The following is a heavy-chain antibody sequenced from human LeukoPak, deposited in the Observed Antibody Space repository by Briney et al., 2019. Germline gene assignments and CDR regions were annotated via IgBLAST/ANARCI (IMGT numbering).Heavy chain of an antibody. CDR3: ARDRGYYGSGSYYH. D-gene: IGHD3-10*01. V-gene: IGHV3-30*04. J-gene: IGHJ5*02. CDR2: ISYDGSNK. CDR1: GFTFSSYA. Sequence: GRSLRLSCAASGFTFSSYAMHWVRQAPGKGLEWVAVISYDGSNKYYADSVKGRLTISRDNSKNTLYPQMNSLRAEDTAVYYCARDRGYYGSGSYYHWGQGTLVTVSS.